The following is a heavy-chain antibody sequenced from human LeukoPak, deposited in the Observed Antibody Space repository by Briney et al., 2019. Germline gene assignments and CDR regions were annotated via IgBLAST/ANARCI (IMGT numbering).Heavy chain of an antibody. CDR2: IYSGGST. J-gene: IGHJ4*02. Sequence: QPGGSLRLFCAASGFTVSSNYMSWVRQAPGKGLEWVSVIYSGGSTYYADSVKGRFTISRDNSKNTLYLQMNGLRAEDTAVYYCARTNEMAALDYWGQGTLVTVSS. D-gene: IGHD5-24*01. V-gene: IGHV3-53*01. CDR1: GFTVSSNY. CDR3: ARTNEMAALDY.